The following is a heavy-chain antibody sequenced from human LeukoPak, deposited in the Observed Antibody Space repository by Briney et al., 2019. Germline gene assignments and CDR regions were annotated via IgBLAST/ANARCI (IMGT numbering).Heavy chain of an antibody. CDR3: AREIGEGNAFDY. CDR1: GGSISSSIYY. V-gene: IGHV4-39*07. CDR2: TYYSGSI. J-gene: IGHJ4*02. D-gene: IGHD3-10*01. Sequence: SETLSLTCTVSGGSISSSIYYWGWIRQPPGKGLEWIGSTYYSGSIYYNPSLKSRVTISVDTSKNQFSLKLSSVTAADTAVYYCAREIGEGNAFDYWGQGTLVTVSS.